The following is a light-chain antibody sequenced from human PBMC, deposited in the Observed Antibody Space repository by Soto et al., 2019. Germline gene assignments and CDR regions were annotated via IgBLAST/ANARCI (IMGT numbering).Light chain of an antibody. CDR3: QQYNSAPLT. Sequence: DIQMTQSPSSLSASVGYRFTITCRASQSISTYLNCYQQKPVKAPKLLILVASTLPSGVPSRFRGSGSGTDFTLTISFLQPEDFATYYCQQYNSAPLTFGGGTKVDIK. V-gene: IGKV1-39*01. J-gene: IGKJ4*01. CDR2: VAS. CDR1: QSISTY.